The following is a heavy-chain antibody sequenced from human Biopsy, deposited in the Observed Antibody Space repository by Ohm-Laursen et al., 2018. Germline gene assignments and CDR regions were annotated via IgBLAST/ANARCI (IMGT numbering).Heavy chain of an antibody. D-gene: IGHD3-16*01. CDR2: FYSSGSS. CDR3: ARDSRGGHLNTTLITGKNLDS. J-gene: IGHJ4*02. CDR1: GESFNGYY. Sequence: GTLSLTCAVYGESFNGYYWSWIRQTPGKGLEWIGRFYSSGSSSYNPSLKSRVTMSIDASMNQFSLKLTSVTAADTAVYFCARDSRGGHLNTTLITGKNLDSWGQGILVTVSS. V-gene: IGHV4-4*07.